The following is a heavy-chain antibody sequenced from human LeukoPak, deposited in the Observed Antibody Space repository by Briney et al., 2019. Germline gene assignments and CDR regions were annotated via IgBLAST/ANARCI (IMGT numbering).Heavy chain of an antibody. V-gene: IGHV4-34*01. CDR1: GGSFSGYY. CDR2: INHSGST. Sequence: SETLSLTCAVYGGSFSGYYWSWIRQPPGKGLEWIGEINHSGSTNYNPSLKSRVTTSVDTSKNQFSLKLSSVTAADTAVYYCARAPTMVRGVSSWGQGTLDTVSS. D-gene: IGHD3-10*01. J-gene: IGHJ4*02. CDR3: ARAPTMVRGVSS.